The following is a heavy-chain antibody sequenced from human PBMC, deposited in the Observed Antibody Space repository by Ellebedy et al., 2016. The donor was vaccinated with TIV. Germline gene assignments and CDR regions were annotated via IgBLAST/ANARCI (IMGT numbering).Heavy chain of an antibody. CDR3: ARRGSYGDYAVQVNNWFDS. Sequence: GGSLRLSCVASGFSFRSYWMSWVRQAPGKGLEWVANIYQDGSTQYYVDSVKGRFTISRDNAKNSLFLQMNSLRVEDTAVYYCARRGSYGDYAVQVNNWFDSWGQGTLVTV. CDR1: GFSFRSYW. J-gene: IGHJ5*01. D-gene: IGHD3-16*01. CDR2: IYQDGSTQ. V-gene: IGHV3-7*01.